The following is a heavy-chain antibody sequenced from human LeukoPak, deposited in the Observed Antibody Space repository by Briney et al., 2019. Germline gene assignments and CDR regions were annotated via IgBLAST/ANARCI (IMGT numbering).Heavy chain of an antibody. CDR3: ARVLPGAYYDFWSGSEADYFDY. CDR2: INPNSGGT. V-gene: IGHV1-2*02. CDR1: GYTFTGYY. Sequence: ASVKVSCKASGYTFTGYYMHWMRQAPGQGLEWMGWINPNSGGTNYAQKFQGRVTMTRDTSISTAYMELSRLRSDDTAVYYCARVLPGAYYDFWSGSEADYFDYWGQGTLVTVSS. J-gene: IGHJ4*02. D-gene: IGHD3-3*01.